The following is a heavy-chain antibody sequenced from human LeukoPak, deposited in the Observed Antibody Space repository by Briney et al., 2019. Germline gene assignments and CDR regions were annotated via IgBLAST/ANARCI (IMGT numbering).Heavy chain of an antibody. CDR3: ASETVYYGSGSDFNWFDP. CDR2: ISSSGSTI. CDR1: GFTFSSYE. D-gene: IGHD3-10*01. Sequence: GGSLRLSCAASGFTFSSYEMNWVRQAPGKGLEWVSYISSSGSTIYYADSVKGRFTISRDNAKNSLYLQMNSLRAEDTAVYYCASETVYYGSGSDFNWFDPWGQGTLVTVSS. V-gene: IGHV3-48*03. J-gene: IGHJ5*02.